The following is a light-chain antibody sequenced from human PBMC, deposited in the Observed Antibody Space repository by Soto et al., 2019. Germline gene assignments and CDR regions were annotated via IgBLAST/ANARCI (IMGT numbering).Light chain of an antibody. CDR2: EGS. V-gene: IGLV2-23*01. CDR3: SSNAGSNNLV. J-gene: IGLJ2*01. CDR1: SSDVGSYNL. Sequence: QSVLTQPASVSGSPGQSITISCTGTSSDVGSYNLVSWYQQYPGKAPKLMIYEGSERPSGVSNRFSGSKSGNTASLTISGLQAEDEADYYCSSNAGSNNLVFGGGTKLTVL.